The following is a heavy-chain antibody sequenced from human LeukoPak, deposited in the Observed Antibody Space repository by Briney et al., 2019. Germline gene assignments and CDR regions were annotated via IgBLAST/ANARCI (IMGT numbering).Heavy chain of an antibody. J-gene: IGHJ4*02. CDR2: ISSSSSTI. D-gene: IGHD3-22*01. V-gene: IGHV3-48*04. CDR1: GFTVSSNY. CDR3: ARAPPTRLNSSGYYLDY. Sequence: GGSLRLSCAASGFTVSSNYMNWVRQAPGKGLEWVSYISSSSSTIYYADSVKGRFTISRDNAKNSLYLQMNSLRAEDTAVYYCARAPPTRLNSSGYYLDYWGQGTLVTVSS.